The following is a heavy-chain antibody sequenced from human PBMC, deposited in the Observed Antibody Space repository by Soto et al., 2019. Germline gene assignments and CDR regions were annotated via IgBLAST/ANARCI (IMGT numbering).Heavy chain of an antibody. CDR1: GYTFSSYS. Sequence: ASVKVSCKASGYTFSSYSISWVRQAPGQGLEWMGWISAYNGNTNYAQNLQGRVTMTTDTSTSTAYMELRSLRSDDTAVYYCARVHTPGGDYVYYYYYYMDVWGKGTTVTVSS. D-gene: IGHD4-17*01. CDR2: ISAYNGNT. J-gene: IGHJ6*03. V-gene: IGHV1-18*01. CDR3: ARVHTPGGDYVYYYYYYMDV.